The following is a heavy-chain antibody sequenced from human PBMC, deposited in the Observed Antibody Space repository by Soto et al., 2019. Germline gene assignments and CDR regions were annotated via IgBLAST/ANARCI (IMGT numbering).Heavy chain of an antibody. CDR1: GYSFAGYW. CDR2: IDPSDSQT. Sequence: GESLKISCKGSGYSFAGYWITWVRQKPGKGLEWMGRIDPSDSQTYYSPSFRGHVTISVTKSITTVFLQWSSLRASDTAMYYCARQIYDSDTGPNCQYYFDSWCQGTPVTVSS. CDR3: ARQIYDSDTGPNCQYYFDS. J-gene: IGHJ4*02. D-gene: IGHD3-22*01. V-gene: IGHV5-10-1*01.